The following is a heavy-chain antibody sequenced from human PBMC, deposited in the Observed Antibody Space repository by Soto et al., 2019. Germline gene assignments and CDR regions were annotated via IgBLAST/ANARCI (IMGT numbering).Heavy chain of an antibody. CDR3: AKDRVESGLGEIDY. V-gene: IGHV3-30*18. D-gene: IGHD3-16*01. CDR2: ISYDGSKK. Sequence: QVPLVESGGGVVQPGRSLRLSCAASGFSFSNHGMHWVRQAPGKGLEWVAIISYDGSKKYYADSVKGRFTISRDNSKNTLYLQMNSLRVEDTAVYYCAKDRVESGLGEIDYWGQGTMVTVSS. CDR1: GFSFSNHG. J-gene: IGHJ4*02.